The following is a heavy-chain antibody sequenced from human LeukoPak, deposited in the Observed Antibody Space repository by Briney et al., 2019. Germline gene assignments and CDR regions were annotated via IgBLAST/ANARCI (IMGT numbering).Heavy chain of an antibody. J-gene: IGHJ4*02. D-gene: IGHD1-26*01. CDR3: ARVGKWELLRYFDY. Sequence: PSETLSLTCAVYGGSFSGYYWSWIRQPPGKGLEWIGEINHSGSTNYNPSLKSRVTISVDTSKNQFSLKLSSVTAADTAVYYCARVGKWELLRYFDYWGQGTLVTVSS. V-gene: IGHV4-34*01. CDR2: INHSGST. CDR1: GGSFSGYY.